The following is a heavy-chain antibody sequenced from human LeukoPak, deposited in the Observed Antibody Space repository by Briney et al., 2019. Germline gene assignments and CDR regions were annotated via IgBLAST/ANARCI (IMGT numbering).Heavy chain of an antibody. CDR2: IYHSGST. J-gene: IGHJ5*02. V-gene: IGHV4-39*07. CDR1: GGSISSSSYY. Sequence: SETLSLTCTVSGGSISSSSYYWGWIRQPPGKGLEWIGSIYHSGSTYYNPSLKSRVTISVDTSKNQFSLKLSSVTAADTGVYYCARRERELLYWYNLVDPWGQGTLVTVSS. D-gene: IGHD1-26*01. CDR3: ARRERELLYWYNLVDP.